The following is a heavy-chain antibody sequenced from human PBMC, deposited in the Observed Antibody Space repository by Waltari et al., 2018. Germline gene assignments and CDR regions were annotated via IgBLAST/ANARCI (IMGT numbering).Heavy chain of an antibody. D-gene: IGHD4-17*01. CDR2: INGNGGQT. CDR3: TRGSTVTDGGV. Sequence: SCEASEFTFSNYWMSWVRQAPGKGLEWVANINGNGGQTNYVDSVKCSFTISRDNAKKPLYVQMGIQRSGDTAVYYCTRGSTVTDGGVGGQGTLVTVAS. CDR1: EFTFSNYW. V-gene: IGHV3-7*01. J-gene: IGHJ4*02.